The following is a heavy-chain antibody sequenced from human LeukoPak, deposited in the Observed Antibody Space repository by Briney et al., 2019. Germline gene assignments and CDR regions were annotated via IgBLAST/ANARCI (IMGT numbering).Heavy chain of an antibody. D-gene: IGHD2-2*01. Sequence: GGSLRLSCAASGFTFSSYWMSRVRQAPGKGLEWVANIKQDGSEKYYVDSVKGRFTISRDNAKNSLYLQMNSLRAEDTAVYYCASSYCSSTSCSDYWGQGTLVTVSS. CDR2: IKQDGSEK. J-gene: IGHJ4*02. V-gene: IGHV3-7*03. CDR3: ASSYCSSTSCSDY. CDR1: GFTFSSYW.